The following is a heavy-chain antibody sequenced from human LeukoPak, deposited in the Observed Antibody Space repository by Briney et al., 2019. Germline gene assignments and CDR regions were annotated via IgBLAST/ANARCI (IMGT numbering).Heavy chain of an antibody. D-gene: IGHD3-9*01. CDR1: GFTFSSYA. Sequence: GGSLRLSCVASGFTFSSYAMSWVRQAPGKGLEWVSAISGSGGSTYYADSVKGRFTISRDNSKNTLYLQMNSLRAEDTAVYYCAKVRGYDILTGYYSRYFDYWGQGTLVTVSS. CDR3: AKVRGYDILTGYYSRYFDY. J-gene: IGHJ4*02. V-gene: IGHV3-23*01. CDR2: ISGSGGST.